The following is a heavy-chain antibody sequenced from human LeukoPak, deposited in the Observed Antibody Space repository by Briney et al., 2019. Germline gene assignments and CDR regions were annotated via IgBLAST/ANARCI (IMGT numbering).Heavy chain of an antibody. V-gene: IGHV4-61*02. CDR2: IYTSGST. Sequence: SQTLSLTCTVSGGSISSGSYYWSWIRQPAGKGPEWIGRIYTSGSTNYNPSLKSRVTISVDTSKNQFSLKLSSVTAADTAVYYCARDHCSSTSCYNDYWGQGTLVTVSS. CDR3: ARDHCSSTSCYNDY. CDR1: GGSISSGSYY. J-gene: IGHJ4*02. D-gene: IGHD2-2*02.